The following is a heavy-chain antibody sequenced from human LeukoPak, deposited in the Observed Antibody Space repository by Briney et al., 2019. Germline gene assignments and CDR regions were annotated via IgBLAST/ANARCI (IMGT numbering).Heavy chain of an antibody. D-gene: IGHD6-19*01. CDR1: GGSFSGYY. J-gene: IGHJ4*02. Sequence: SETLSLTCAVYGGSFSGYYWSWIRQPPGKGLEWIGEINHSGSTNYNPSLKSRVTISVDTSKNQFSLKLSSVTAADTAVYYCARDRVPGLAVAVLDYWGQGTLVTVSS. CDR3: ARDRVPGLAVAVLDY. V-gene: IGHV4-34*01. CDR2: INHSGST.